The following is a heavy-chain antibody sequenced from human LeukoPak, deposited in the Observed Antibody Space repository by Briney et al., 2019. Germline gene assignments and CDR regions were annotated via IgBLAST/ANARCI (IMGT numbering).Heavy chain of an antibody. J-gene: IGHJ6*03. CDR2: ISGSGGRT. CDR1: GFTFSTYG. CDR3: AKAGRGRAITMVRGVKGDYYYMDV. D-gene: IGHD3-10*01. V-gene: IGHV3-23*01. Sequence: GGTLRLSCAASGFTFSTYGMSWVRQAPGKGLEWVSAISGSGGRTYYADSVKGRFTISRDNSKNTLHLQMNSLRAEDTAVYYCAKAGRGRAITMVRGVKGDYYYMDVWGKGTTVTISS.